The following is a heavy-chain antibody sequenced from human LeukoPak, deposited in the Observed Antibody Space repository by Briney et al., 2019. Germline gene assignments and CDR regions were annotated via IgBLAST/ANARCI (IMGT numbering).Heavy chain of an antibody. Sequence: PSETLSLTCTVSGGSISSSSYYWGWIRQPPGKGLEWIGSICYSGSTYYNPSLKSRVTISVDTSKNQFSLKLNSVTAADTAVYYCARVPTYYYDSSGYFWGQGTLVTVSS. CDR1: GGSISSSSYY. J-gene: IGHJ4*02. V-gene: IGHV4-39*07. CDR3: ARVPTYYYDSSGYF. D-gene: IGHD3-22*01. CDR2: ICYSGST.